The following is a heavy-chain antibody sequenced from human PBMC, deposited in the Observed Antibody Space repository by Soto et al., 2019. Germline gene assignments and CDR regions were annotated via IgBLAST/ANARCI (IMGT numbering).Heavy chain of an antibody. V-gene: IGHV3-9*01. CDR1: GFTFDDYA. CDR3: VKDSYADFHRVLSTAEYFFDY. CDR2: ITWNSGKI. Sequence: PGGSLRLSCTASGFTFDDYAMHWVRQGPGRGLEWVSGITWNSGKIAYADSVKGRFTIARDDDNSSLYLQMNSLRPEDTALYYCVKDSYADFHRVLSTAEYFFDYWGHGTLVTVSS. J-gene: IGHJ4*01. D-gene: IGHD2-15*01.